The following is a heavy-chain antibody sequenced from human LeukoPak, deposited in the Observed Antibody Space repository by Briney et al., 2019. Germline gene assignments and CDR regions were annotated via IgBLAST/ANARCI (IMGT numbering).Heavy chain of an antibody. D-gene: IGHD3-22*01. CDR3: ARDRSYFDSSGYYYY. V-gene: IGHV3-66*01. J-gene: IGHJ4*02. CDR1: GFTVSSNY. Sequence: PGGSLRLSCAASGFTVSSNYMSWVRQAPGKGLEWVSVIYSGGSTYYADSVKGRFTISRDNSKNTLYLQMNSLRAEDTAVYYCARDRSYFDSSGYYYYWGQGTLVTVSS. CDR2: IYSGGST.